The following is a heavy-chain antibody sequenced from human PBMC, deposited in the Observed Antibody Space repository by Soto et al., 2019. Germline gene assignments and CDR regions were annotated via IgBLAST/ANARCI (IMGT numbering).Heavy chain of an antibody. CDR2: ISYDGSNK. J-gene: IGHJ4*02. CDR1: GFTFSSYA. V-gene: IGHV3-30-3*01. D-gene: IGHD6-19*01. CDR3: AASRSSGWYYFDY. Sequence: GGSLRLSCAASGFTFSSYAMHWVRQAPGKGLEWVAVISYDGSNKYYADSVKGRFTISRDNSKNTLYLQMNSLRAEDTAVYYCAASRSSGWYYFDYWGQGTLVTVSS.